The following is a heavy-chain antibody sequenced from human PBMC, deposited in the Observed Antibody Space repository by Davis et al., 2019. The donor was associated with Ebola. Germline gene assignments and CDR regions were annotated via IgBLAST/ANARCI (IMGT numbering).Heavy chain of an antibody. Sequence: ASVQVSCKASVYTLCTYYMHWVRQAPGQRLAWIGMISTSGTTKSHAQEFQGRATMTRDTTISTGYMELSRLTSDDTAVYYCARSRFREFSSSPDFDYWGQGTLVTVSS. D-gene: IGHD6-6*01. CDR3: ARSRFREFSSSPDFDY. J-gene: IGHJ4*02. CDR1: VYTLCTYY. CDR2: ISTSGTTK. V-gene: IGHV1-46*01.